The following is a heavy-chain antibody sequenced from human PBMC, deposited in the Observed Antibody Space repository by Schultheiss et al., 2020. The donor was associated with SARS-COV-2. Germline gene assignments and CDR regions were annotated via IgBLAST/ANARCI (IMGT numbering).Heavy chain of an antibody. J-gene: IGHJ6*02. CDR1: GGSISSSNW. CDR2: IYHSGST. V-gene: IGHV4-4*02. Sequence: SETLSLTCAVSGGSISSSNWWSWVRQPPGKGLEWIGEIYHSGSTNYNPSLKSRVTISVDTSKNQFSLKLSSVTAADTAVYYCAAYDFWSTYGMDVWGQGTTVTVSS. CDR3: AAYDFWSTYGMDV. D-gene: IGHD3-3*01.